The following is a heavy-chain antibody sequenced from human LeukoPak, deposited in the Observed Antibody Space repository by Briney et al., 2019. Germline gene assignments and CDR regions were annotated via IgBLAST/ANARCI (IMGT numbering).Heavy chain of an antibody. CDR3: ARDPDYGDYGDHFDY. CDR2: VWYDGSEQ. D-gene: IGHD4-17*01. J-gene: IGHJ4*02. CDR1: GFTFNNYG. Sequence: GGSLRLSCAASGFTFNNYGMFWVRQAPGKGLEWVAVVWYDGSEQYYADSVRGRFTISRDNSKNTLSLQMNSLRAEDTGVYYCARDPDYGDYGDHFDYWGQGTLVTISS. V-gene: IGHV3-33*07.